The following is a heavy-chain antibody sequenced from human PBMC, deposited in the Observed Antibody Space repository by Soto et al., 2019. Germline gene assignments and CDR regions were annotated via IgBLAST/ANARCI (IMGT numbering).Heavy chain of an antibody. CDR2: MSNTGIP. CDR3: ARGRGEIQGP. D-gene: IGHD3-16*01. CDR1: GASISNHY. J-gene: IGHJ5*02. Sequence: QVELQESGPGLVKPSVTMSLTCSVSGASISNHYWSWMGQSPGKGLEWIGLMSNTGIPTYNPSLQGRVNISPDTSNNRISLRLSSVTAADTAVYYCARGRGEIQGPWGQGTLVTVSS. V-gene: IGHV4-59*11.